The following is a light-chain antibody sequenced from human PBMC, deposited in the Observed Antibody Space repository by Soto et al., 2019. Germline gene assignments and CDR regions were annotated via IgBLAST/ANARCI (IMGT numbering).Light chain of an antibody. Sequence: DIVMTQSPDSLAVSLGERASINCKSSQSVLHNSNNYNYLAWYQQKPGQPPKLLIYWASTRESGVPDRFSGSGSGTDFTRTISSLQAEDVAVYYCQQYFLIPHTFGQGTKLEIK. CDR2: WAS. J-gene: IGKJ2*01. V-gene: IGKV4-1*01. CDR3: QQYFLIPHT. CDR1: QSVLHNSNNYNY.